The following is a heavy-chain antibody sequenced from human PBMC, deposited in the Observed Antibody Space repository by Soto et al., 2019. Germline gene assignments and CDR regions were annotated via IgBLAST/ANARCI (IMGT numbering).Heavy chain of an antibody. CDR3: ARDALGGWNYARWFDP. Sequence: LSLTCTVSGGSISSGGYYWSWIRQHPGEGLEWIGYIYYSGSTYYNPSLKSRVTISVDTSKNQFSLKLSSVTAADTAVYYCARDALGGWNYARWFDPWGQGTLVTVSS. CDR1: GGSISSGGYY. D-gene: IGHD1-7*01. V-gene: IGHV4-31*03. CDR2: IYYSGST. J-gene: IGHJ5*02.